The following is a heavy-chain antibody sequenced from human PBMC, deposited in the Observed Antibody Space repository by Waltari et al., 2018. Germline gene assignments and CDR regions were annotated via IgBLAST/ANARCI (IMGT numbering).Heavy chain of an antibody. V-gene: IGHV4-34*01. Sequence: QVQLQQWGAGLLKPSETLSLTCAVYGGSFSGYYWSWIRQPPGKGLEWIGEINHSGSTNYNPSLKSRVTISVDTSKNQFSLKLSSVTAADTAVYYCARGVSYCGGDCYSYYFDYWGQGTLVTVSS. CDR2: INHSGST. CDR3: ARGVSYCGGDCYSYYFDY. D-gene: IGHD2-21*01. J-gene: IGHJ4*02. CDR1: GGSFSGYY.